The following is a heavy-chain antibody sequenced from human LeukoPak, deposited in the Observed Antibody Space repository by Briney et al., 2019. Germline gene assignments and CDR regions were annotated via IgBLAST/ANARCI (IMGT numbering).Heavy chain of an antibody. V-gene: IGHV4-39*07. J-gene: IGHJ3*02. CDR2: IYYSGST. CDR1: GGSISSSSYY. D-gene: IGHD2-15*01. CDR3: ARDLHWVVANENAFDI. Sequence: SETLSLTCTVSGGSISSSSYYWGWIRQPPGKGLEWIGSIYYSGSTYYNPSLKSRVTISVDTSKNQFSLKLSSVTAADTAMYYCARDLHWVVANENAFDIWGQGTMVTVSS.